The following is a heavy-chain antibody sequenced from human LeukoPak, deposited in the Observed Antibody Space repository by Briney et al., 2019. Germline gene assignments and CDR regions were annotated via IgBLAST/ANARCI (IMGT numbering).Heavy chain of an antibody. J-gene: IGHJ4*02. V-gene: IGHV4-59*11. CDR1: GDSISSHY. D-gene: IGHD3-22*01. CDR2: IYHSGGN. Sequence: SETLSLTCSVSGDSISSHYWSWIRQPPGKALEWIGYIYHSGGNRYNPSLKSRVTISLDTSKNQLSLQLSSVTAADTAVYYCAKVGSYDSSGYYFSDWGQGTLVTVSS. CDR3: AKVGSYDSSGYYFSD.